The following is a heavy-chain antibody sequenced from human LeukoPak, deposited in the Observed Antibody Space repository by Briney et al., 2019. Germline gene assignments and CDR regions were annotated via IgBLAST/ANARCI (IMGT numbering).Heavy chain of an antibody. CDR2: IYTSGST. CDR1: GGSISSGSYY. CDR3: ASKDSGSYYGYFDY. J-gene: IGHJ4*02. Sequence: SQTLSLTCTVSGGSISSGSYYWSWIRQPAGKGLEWIGRIYTSGSTNYNPSLKSRVTISVDTSKNQFSLKLSSVTAADTAVYYCASKDSGSYYGYFDYWGQGTLVTVSS. D-gene: IGHD1-26*01. V-gene: IGHV4-61*02.